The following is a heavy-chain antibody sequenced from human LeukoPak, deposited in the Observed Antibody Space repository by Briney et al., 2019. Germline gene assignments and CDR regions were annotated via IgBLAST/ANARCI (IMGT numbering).Heavy chain of an antibody. V-gene: IGHV4-34*01. CDR1: GGXFSGDY. D-gene: IGHD2-2*01. Sequence: SETLSLTCAVYGGXFSGDYCSWIRQPPGKGLEWIGEINHSGSTNYNPSLKSRVTISVDTSKNQFSLKLSSVTAADTAVYYCARSYAHDYWGQGTLVTVSS. CDR2: INHSGST. CDR3: ARSYAHDY. J-gene: IGHJ4*02.